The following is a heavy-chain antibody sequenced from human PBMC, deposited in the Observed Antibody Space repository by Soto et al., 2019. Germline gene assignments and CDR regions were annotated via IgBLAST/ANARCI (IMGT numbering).Heavy chain of an antibody. V-gene: IGHV4-34*01. J-gene: IGHJ4*02. CDR2: INHSGST. CDR3: ARSSGYVPGGY. CDR1: GGSFSGYY. D-gene: IGHD5-12*01. Sequence: SETLSLTCAVYGGSFSGYYWSWIRQPPGKGLEWIGEINHSGSTNYNPSLKSRVTISVDTSKNQFSLKMPSVTAADTAVYYCARSSGYVPGGYWGQGILVTVYS.